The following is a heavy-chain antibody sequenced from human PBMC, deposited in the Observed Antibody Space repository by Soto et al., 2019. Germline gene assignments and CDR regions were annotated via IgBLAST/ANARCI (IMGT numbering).Heavy chain of an antibody. CDR1: GYTFTAYP. CDR2: INAGNGNT. V-gene: IGHV1-3*01. D-gene: IGHD2-15*01. Sequence: ASVKVSCKASGYTFTAYPMHWVRQAPGQRLEWMGWINAGNGNTIYSQKFQGRVTITRDTSASTAYMELSSLRSEDTAVYYCARDSCSGGTCYVHYDYCGQGTLVTVSS. CDR3: ARDSCSGGTCYVHYDY. J-gene: IGHJ4*02.